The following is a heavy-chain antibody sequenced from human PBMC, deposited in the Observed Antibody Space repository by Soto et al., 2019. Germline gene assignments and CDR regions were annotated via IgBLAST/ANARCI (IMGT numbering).Heavy chain of an antibody. V-gene: IGHV2-5*02. Sequence: SGPTLVNPTQTLTLACTFSGFSLSTSGVGVGWIRQPPGKALGWLALIYWDDDKRYSPSLKSRPTITKDTSKNQVVLTMTNMDPVDTATYYCAHSDHSRTGSPLVDYYYGMDVWGQGTTVTVSS. D-gene: IGHD3-9*01. CDR3: AHSDHSRTGSPLVDYYYGMDV. CDR1: GFSLSTSGVG. CDR2: IYWDDDK. J-gene: IGHJ6*02.